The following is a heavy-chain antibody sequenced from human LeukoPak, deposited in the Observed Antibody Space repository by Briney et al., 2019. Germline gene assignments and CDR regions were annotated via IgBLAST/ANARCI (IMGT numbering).Heavy chain of an antibody. Sequence: PGGSLRLSCAASGFTFSSYGMHWVRQAPGKGLEWVAVIWYDGSNKYYADSVKGRFTISRDNSKNTLYLQMNSLRAEDTAVYYCAKGSLVWWLPPPDYFDYRGQGTLVTVSS. CDR3: AKGSLVWWLPPPDYFDY. CDR2: IWYDGSNK. J-gene: IGHJ4*02. V-gene: IGHV3-33*06. D-gene: IGHD5-12*01. CDR1: GFTFSSYG.